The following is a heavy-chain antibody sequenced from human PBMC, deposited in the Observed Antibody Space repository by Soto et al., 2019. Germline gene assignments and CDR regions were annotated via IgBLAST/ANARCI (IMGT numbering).Heavy chain of an antibody. CDR2: IYHSGSP. CDR3: ARGKGYSYGRPQNCFDP. CDR1: GGSISSGGYS. D-gene: IGHD5-18*01. V-gene: IGHV4-30-2*01. Sequence: QLQLQESGSGLVKPSQTLSLTCAVSGGSISSGGYSWSWIRQPPGQGLEWIGYIYHSGSPYYNPSLKSRVTISVDMSKNQFSLKLSSVTAADTAVYYCARGKGYSYGRPQNCFDPWGQGTLVTVSS. J-gene: IGHJ5*02.